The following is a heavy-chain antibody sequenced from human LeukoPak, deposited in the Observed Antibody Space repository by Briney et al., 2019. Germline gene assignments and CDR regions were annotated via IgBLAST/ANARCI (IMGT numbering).Heavy chain of an antibody. D-gene: IGHD4-23*01. CDR3: ARDASGGNLPFDY. Sequence: GGSLRLSCAASGFTFSNYEMNWVRQAPGKGLEWVSYISGGGETRYYADSVKGRFTISRDNGKNSLYLQMNSLRVEDTAVYYCARDASGGNLPFDYWGQGTPVTVSS. CDR1: GFTFSNYE. V-gene: IGHV3-48*03. CDR2: ISGGGETR. J-gene: IGHJ4*02.